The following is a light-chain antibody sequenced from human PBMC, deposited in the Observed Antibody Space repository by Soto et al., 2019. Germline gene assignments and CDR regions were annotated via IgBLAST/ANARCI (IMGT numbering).Light chain of an antibody. V-gene: IGLV1-51*02. Sequence: QSVLTQPPSVSAAPGQKVTISCSGSSSNIGNNYVSWYQQLPGTAPKLLMYENNRRPSGIPDRFSGSKSGTSATLGITGLQTGDEADYYCGTWDSSLSAYVFGTGTNVTVL. CDR3: GTWDSSLSAYV. CDR1: SSNIGNNY. CDR2: ENN. J-gene: IGLJ1*01.